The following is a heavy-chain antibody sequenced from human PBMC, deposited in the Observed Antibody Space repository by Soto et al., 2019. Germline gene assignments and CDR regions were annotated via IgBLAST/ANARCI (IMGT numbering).Heavy chain of an antibody. D-gene: IGHD2-2*01. Sequence: QVQLVQSGAEVKKPGASVKVSCKASGYTFTSYGICWVRQAPGQGLEWMGWISGYNGNTNYARNLQGRVTMTTDTTTRTVYMELRSLRSDDTAVYYCARRWSRTRCLDLWGRGTLVIVSS. CDR2: ISGYNGNT. CDR3: ARRWSRTRCLDL. J-gene: IGHJ2*01. CDR1: GYTFTSYG. V-gene: IGHV1-18*01.